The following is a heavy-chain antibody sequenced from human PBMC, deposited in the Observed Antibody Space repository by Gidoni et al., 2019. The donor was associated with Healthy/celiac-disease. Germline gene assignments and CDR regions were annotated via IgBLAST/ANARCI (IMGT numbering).Heavy chain of an antibody. CDR3: AKGGGSQTSITYYYYYMDV. V-gene: IGHV3-43D*04. CDR1: GFTSDDDA. Sequence: EVQLVESGGVVVQPGGALRLSWAASGFTSDDDAMHWVRQAPGKGLEWVSLISWDSGSTYCADSVKCLYTISRDNSKNSLYLQMNSLRAEDTALYYCAKGGGSQTSITYYYYYMDVWGKGTTVTVSS. CDR2: ISWDSGST. D-gene: IGHD2-15*01. J-gene: IGHJ6*03.